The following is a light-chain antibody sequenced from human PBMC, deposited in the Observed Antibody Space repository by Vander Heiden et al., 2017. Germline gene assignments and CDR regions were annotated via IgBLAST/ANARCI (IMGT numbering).Light chain of an antibody. CDR2: EVT. CDR3: CSYADTHLV. Sequence: QSALTQPASASGSPGQSITISCTGTTSDVGRYNLVSWYQQQPGKVPKLIIFEVTKRPSGVSHRFSGSRSAYTASLTISGLQAEDEAYYYCCSYADTHLVFGGGTKVTVL. J-gene: IGLJ2*01. V-gene: IGLV2-23*02. CDR1: TSDVGRYNL.